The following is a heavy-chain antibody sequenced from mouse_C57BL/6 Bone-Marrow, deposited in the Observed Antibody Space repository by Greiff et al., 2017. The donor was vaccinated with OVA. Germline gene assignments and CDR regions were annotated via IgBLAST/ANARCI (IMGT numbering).Heavy chain of an antibody. V-gene: IGHV1-82*01. Sequence: VQLQQSGPELVKPGASVKISCKASGYAFSSSWMNWVKQRPGKGLEWIGRIYPGDGDTNYNGKFKGKATLTSDTSSSTAYMQLSSLTSEDSAIYFCAGELCLYWGQVTLVTVSS. D-gene: IGHD4-1*01. J-gene: IGHJ3*01. CDR3: AGELCLY. CDR2: IYPGDGDT. CDR1: GYAFSSSW.